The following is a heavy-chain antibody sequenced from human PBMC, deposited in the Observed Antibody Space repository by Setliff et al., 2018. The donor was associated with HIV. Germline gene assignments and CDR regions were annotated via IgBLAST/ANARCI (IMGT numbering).Heavy chain of an antibody. V-gene: IGHV1-2*02. CDR1: GYTFAAYY. Sequence: ASVKVSCKASGYTFAAYYIHWLRQAPGQGLEWMGWINPGSGDTNYAQKFRGRVTMTSDTSTGTVYMELSSLTSDDTAVYFCARVLSVTMIRGAHGYWGQGTLVTVSS. CDR2: INPGSGDT. CDR3: ARVLSVTMIRGAHGY. J-gene: IGHJ4*02. D-gene: IGHD3-10*01.